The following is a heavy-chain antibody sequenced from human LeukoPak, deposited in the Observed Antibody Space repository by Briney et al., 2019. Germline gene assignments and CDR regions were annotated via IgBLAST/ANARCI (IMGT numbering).Heavy chain of an antibody. V-gene: IGHV3-30*19. CDR2: IYYDGSNQ. D-gene: IGHD4-17*01. Sequence: PGRSLRLSCVVSGLRFRNYGMHWVRQAPGKGLEWVAVIYYDGSNQYYADSVKGRFTISRDNSKNTLYLQMNSLRAEDTAVYYCARGGDDYGDSVWQLFDYWGQGTLVTVSS. J-gene: IGHJ4*02. CDR3: ARGGDDYGDSVWQLFDY. CDR1: GLRFRNYG.